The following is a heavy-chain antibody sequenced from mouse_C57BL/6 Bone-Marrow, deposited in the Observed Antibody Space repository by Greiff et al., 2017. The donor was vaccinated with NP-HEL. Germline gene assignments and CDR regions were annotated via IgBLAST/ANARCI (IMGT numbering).Heavy chain of an antibody. Sequence: VQLQQSGPELVKPGASVKISCKASGYTFTDYYINWVKQRPGQGLEWIGWIFPGSGSTYYNEKFKGKATLTVDKSSSTAYMLLSSLTSEDSAVYFCARNYYGSSYLYYAMDYWGQGTSVTVSS. CDR1: GYTFTDYY. CDR3: ARNYYGSSYLYYAMDY. J-gene: IGHJ4*01. CDR2: IFPGSGST. V-gene: IGHV1-75*01. D-gene: IGHD1-1*01.